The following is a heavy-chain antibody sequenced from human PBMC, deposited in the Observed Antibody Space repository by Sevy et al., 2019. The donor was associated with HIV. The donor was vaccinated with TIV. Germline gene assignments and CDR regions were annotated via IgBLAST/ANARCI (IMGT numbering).Heavy chain of an antibody. D-gene: IGHD5-12*01. CDR2: IIPIFGTA. Sequence: ASVKVSCKASGGTFSSYAISWVRQAPGQGLEWMGRIIPIFGTANYAQKFQGRVTITADESTSTAYMELSSLRSEDTAVYYCARDTPPTRWLQPHYFDYWGQGTLVTVSS. CDR3: ARDTPPTRWLQPHYFDY. CDR1: GGTFSSYA. J-gene: IGHJ4*02. V-gene: IGHV1-69*13.